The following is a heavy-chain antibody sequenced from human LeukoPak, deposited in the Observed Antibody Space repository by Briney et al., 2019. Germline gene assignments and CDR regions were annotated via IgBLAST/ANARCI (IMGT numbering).Heavy chain of an antibody. D-gene: IGHD3-3*01. CDR2: IYYSGST. J-gene: IGHJ3*02. CDR3: ARVGTPRKPRPYYDFWSGYGHHAFDI. CDR1: GGSISSYY. Sequence: SETLSLTCTVSGGSISSYYWSWIRQPPGKGLEWIGYIYYSGSTNYNPSLKSRVTISVDTSKNQFSLKLSSVTAADTAVYYCARVGTPRKPRPYYDFWSGYGHHAFDIWGQGTMVTVSS. V-gene: IGHV4-59*01.